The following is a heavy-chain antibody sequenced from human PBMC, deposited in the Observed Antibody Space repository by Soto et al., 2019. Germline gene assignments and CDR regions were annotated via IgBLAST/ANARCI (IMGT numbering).Heavy chain of an antibody. Sequence: GASVQVSCKASGYTFTSYGISWLRQAPGQGLEWMGWISAYNGNTNYAQKLQGRVTMTTDTSTSTAYMELRSLRSDDTAVYYCARDPYSYGSEPFDYWGQGTLVTVSS. CDR2: ISAYNGNT. V-gene: IGHV1-18*01. CDR3: ARDPYSYGSEPFDY. CDR1: GYTFTSYG. D-gene: IGHD5-18*01. J-gene: IGHJ4*02.